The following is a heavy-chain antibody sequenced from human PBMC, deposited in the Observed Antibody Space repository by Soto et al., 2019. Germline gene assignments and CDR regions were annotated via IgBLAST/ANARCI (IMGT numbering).Heavy chain of an antibody. J-gene: IGHJ5*02. Sequence: QVQLVESGGGVVQPGRSLRLSCAASGFTFSSYGMHWVRQAPGKGLEWVAVIWYDGSNKYYADSVKGRFTISRDNSKNTLYLQMNSLRAEDTAVYYCARSGYYDFWSGYPTDLNWFDPWGQGTLVTVSS. CDR2: IWYDGSNK. D-gene: IGHD3-3*01. CDR3: ARSGYYDFWSGYPTDLNWFDP. CDR1: GFTFSSYG. V-gene: IGHV3-33*01.